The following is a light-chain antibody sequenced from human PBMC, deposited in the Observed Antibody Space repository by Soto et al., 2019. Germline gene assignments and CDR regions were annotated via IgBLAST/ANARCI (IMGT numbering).Light chain of an antibody. Sequence: QSVLTQPASLSGSPGPSITICCLGKNSEFGAYDYVSWYQQRPVKAPKRMIFDVTNRPSGVSDRFSGSKSGNTASLTISGLQTEDEADYYCSSYTSSSTPYVFGTGTKVTVL. V-gene: IGLV2-14*01. CDR1: NSEFGAYDY. CDR2: DVT. J-gene: IGLJ1*01. CDR3: SSYTSSSTPYV.